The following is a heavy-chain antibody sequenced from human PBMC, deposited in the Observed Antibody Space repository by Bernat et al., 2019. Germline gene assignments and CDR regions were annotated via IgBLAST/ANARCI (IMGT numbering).Heavy chain of an antibody. CDR2: IWYDGSNK. Sequence: QVQLVESGGGVVQPGRSLRLSCAASGFTFSSYGMHWVRQAPGKGLEWVAVIWYDGSNKYYADSVKGRFTISRDNSKNTLYLQMNSLRAEDTAVYYCARDRKRLNFNWFDPWGQGTMVTVST. CDR1: GFTFSSYG. CDR3: ARDRKRLNFNWFDP. D-gene: IGHD1-14*01. V-gene: IGHV3-33*01. J-gene: IGHJ5*02.